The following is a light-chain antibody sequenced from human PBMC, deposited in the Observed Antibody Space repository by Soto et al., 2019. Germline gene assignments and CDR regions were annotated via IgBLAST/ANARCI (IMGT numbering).Light chain of an antibody. J-gene: IGKJ2*01. V-gene: IGKV1-5*03. CDR2: KAS. CDR3: QQYNSYSHT. Sequence: DIQMTQSPSTLSASVGDRVTITCRASQSISSWLAWYQQKPGKAPKLLIYKASSLESGVPSRFSGSGSGTEFTLNISRLQPDDFATYYCQQYNSYSHTFGQGTKLEIK. CDR1: QSISSW.